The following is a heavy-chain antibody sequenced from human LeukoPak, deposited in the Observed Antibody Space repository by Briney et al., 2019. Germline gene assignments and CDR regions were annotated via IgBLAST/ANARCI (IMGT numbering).Heavy chain of an antibody. D-gene: IGHD6-13*01. CDR1: GASISGSRYY. CDR2: IYHSGGT. V-gene: IGHV4-39*01. CDR3: ARREAAAGIFDY. Sequence: SETLSLTCTVSGASISGSRYYWGWIRQPPGKGLEWIGNIYHSGGTYYNPSLKSRVTISVDTSKNQFSLKLSSVTAADTAVYYCARREAAAGIFDYWGQGTLVTVSS. J-gene: IGHJ4*02.